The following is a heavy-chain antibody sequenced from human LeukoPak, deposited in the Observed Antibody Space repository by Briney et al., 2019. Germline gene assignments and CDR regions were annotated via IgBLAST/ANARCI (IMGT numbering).Heavy chain of an antibody. Sequence: GGSLRLSCAASGFTVSSNYMSWVRQAPGKGLEWVSVIYSGGSTYYADSVKGRFTISRDNSKNTLYLQMNSLRAEDTAVYYCAKGSVYYYDSSGYSFGYWGQGTLVTVSS. D-gene: IGHD3-22*01. CDR2: IYSGGST. CDR3: AKGSVYYYDSSGYSFGY. CDR1: GFTVSSNY. V-gene: IGHV3-53*01. J-gene: IGHJ4*02.